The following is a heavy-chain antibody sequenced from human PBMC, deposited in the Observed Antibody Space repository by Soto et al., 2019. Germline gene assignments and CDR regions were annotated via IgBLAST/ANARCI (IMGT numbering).Heavy chain of an antibody. Sequence: QVQLVESGGGLVKPGGSLRLSCAVSGFTFSDYYMTWIHQAPGKGLEWVSYISSSTSHTNYAPSVKGRFTISRANAKTSLFLQMNSLRAEDTAVYYCARGTGAAADYFDFWGQGTLVTVSS. V-gene: IGHV3-11*05. CDR3: ARGTGAAADYFDF. CDR1: GFTFSDYY. J-gene: IGHJ4*02. CDR2: ISSSTSHT. D-gene: IGHD2-2*01.